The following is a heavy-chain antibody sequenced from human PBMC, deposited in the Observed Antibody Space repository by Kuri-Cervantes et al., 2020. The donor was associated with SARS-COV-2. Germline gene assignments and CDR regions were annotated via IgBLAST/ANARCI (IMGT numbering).Heavy chain of an antibody. CDR1: GGTFSSYA. Sequence: SVKVSCKASGGTFSSYAISWVRLAPGQGLEWMRGIIPIFGTANYAQKFQGRVMITADESTSTAYMELSSLRSEDKAVYYCARVGDCSSTSCRYYFDYWGQGTLVTVSS. CDR3: ARVGDCSSTSCRYYFDY. J-gene: IGHJ4*02. V-gene: IGHV1-69*13. D-gene: IGHD2-2*01. CDR2: IIPIFGTA.